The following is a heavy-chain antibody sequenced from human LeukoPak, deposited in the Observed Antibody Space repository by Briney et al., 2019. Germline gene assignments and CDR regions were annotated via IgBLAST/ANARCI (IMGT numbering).Heavy chain of an antibody. J-gene: IGHJ4*02. CDR3: GVCGAYCGGVGY. V-gene: IGHV1-3*01. CDR2: INGGNGDT. D-gene: IGHD2-21*01. Sequence: ASVKVSCKASGYTLSNSAIHWVRQAPGQRLEWMGWINGGNGDTKSSQKFQDRVTITRDTSASTAYMELSNLRSEDTAVYYCGVCGAYCGGVGYWGQGTLVTVSS. CDR1: GYTLSNSA.